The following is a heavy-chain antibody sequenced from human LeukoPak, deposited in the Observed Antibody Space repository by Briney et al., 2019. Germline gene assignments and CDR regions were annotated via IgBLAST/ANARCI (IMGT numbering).Heavy chain of an antibody. J-gene: IGHJ3*01. CDR3: AKIVRRAFDV. V-gene: IGHV3-23*01. D-gene: IGHD6-6*01. Sequence: GGSLRLSCAASGFIFSDYEMRWVRQAPGKGIEWVSGIIPSGAIKYYADSVKGRFTISRDNSKNTLYLQMNSLRAEDTALYYCAKIVRRAFDVWGQGTLVTVSS. CDR2: IIPSGAIK. CDR1: GFIFSDYE.